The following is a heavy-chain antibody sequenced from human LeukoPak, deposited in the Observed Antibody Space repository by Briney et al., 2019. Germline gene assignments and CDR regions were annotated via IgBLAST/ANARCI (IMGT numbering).Heavy chain of an antibody. CDR3: ARQRSGSNWDC. Sequence: GGSLRLSCAASGFTFNNYALWWVHQAPGKGLEWVSSISGSGGNTYYAASVKGRFTVSRDNSNNTLYLQMNSLRAEDAAVYYCARQRSGSNWDCWGQGTLVTVSS. J-gene: IGHJ4*02. V-gene: IGHV3-23*01. D-gene: IGHD1-26*01. CDR2: ISGSGGNT. CDR1: GFTFNNYA.